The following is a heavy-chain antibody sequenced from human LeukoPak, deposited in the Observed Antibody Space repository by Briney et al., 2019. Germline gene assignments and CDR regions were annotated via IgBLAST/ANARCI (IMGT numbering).Heavy chain of an antibody. CDR2: IYYSGST. Sequence: SETLSLTCTVSGGSISSSSYYWGWIRQPPGKGLEWIGSIYYSGSTNYNPSLKSRVTISVDTSKNQFSLKLSSVTAADTAVYYCARDLKHNWFDPWGQGTLVTVSS. V-gene: IGHV4-39*07. CDR3: ARDLKHNWFDP. J-gene: IGHJ5*02. CDR1: GGSISSSSYY.